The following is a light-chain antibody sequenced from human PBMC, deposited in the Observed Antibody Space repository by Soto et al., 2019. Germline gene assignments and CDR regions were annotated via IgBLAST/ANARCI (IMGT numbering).Light chain of an antibody. J-gene: IGLJ2*01. Sequence: QSALTQPASVSGSPGQSITISCTGTSSDVGGYNYVSWYQQHPGKAPKPMIYEVSNRPSGVSNRFSGAKSGNTASLTISELQAEDEADYDCSSYTSSSTLVVFGGGTQLTVL. V-gene: IGLV2-14*01. CDR3: SSYTSSSTLVV. CDR2: EVS. CDR1: SSDVGGYNY.